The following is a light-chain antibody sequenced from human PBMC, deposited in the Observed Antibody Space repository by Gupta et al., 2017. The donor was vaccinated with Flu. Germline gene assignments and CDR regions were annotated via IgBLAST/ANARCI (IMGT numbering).Light chain of an antibody. J-gene: IGKJ4*01. CDR2: GAS. CDR1: QSVSSN. CDR3: QQYNNWPPLT. V-gene: IGKV3-15*01. Sequence: ERATLSCRASQSVSSNLAWYQQQPGQAPRLLIYGASTRATGIPARFSGSGSGTEFTLTISRLQSEDFAVYYCQQYNNWPPLTFGGGTKVEVK.